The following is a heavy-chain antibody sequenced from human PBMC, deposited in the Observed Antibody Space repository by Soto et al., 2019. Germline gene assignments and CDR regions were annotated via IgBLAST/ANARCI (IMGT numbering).Heavy chain of an antibody. CDR1: ADSFSTYW. Sequence: GEALKLSCTRYADSFSTYWIGWVRQMPGKGLEWMGVIYPGDSDTRYSPSFQGHVTFSVDKSFSTAYLQWSSLKASDTAMYYCARHEWMSTVPVYWGQGTQVTVA. D-gene: IGHD4-4*01. CDR2: IYPGDSDT. J-gene: IGHJ4*02. CDR3: ARHEWMSTVPVY. V-gene: IGHV5-51*01.